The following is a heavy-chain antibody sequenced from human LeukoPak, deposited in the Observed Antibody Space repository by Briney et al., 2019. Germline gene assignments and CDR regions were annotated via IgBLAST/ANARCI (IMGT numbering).Heavy chain of an antibody. J-gene: IGHJ4*02. CDR1: GFTLSNNY. V-gene: IGHV3-66*01. CDR2: IYSGGRT. D-gene: IGHD4-17*01. CDR3: ARDRAGDGGHFDY. Sequence: PGGSLTLSCAPSGFTLSNNYMIWVRQAPGKGLEWVSLIYSGGRTYYADSVKGRFTIFRDDSKNTLYLQMNSLRDEDTAVYYCARDRAGDGGHFDYWGQGTLVTVSS.